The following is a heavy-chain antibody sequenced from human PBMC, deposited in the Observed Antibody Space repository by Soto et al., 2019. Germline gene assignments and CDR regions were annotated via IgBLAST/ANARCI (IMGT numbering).Heavy chain of an antibody. CDR2: IYYSGST. D-gene: IGHD2-15*01. V-gene: IGHV4-59*01. J-gene: IGHJ4*02. CDR3: ARSRGSTRSFDY. CDR1: GGSISTYW. Sequence: SETLSLTCTVSGGSISTYWWSWIRQPPRRGLEWIGYIYYSGSTNYNPSLKSRVTISVDTSKNQFSLKLTSVTAADTAVYYCARSRGSTRSFDYWGQGTLVTVSS.